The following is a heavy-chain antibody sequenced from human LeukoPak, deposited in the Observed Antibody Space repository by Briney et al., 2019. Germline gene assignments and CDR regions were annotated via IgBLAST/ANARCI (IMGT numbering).Heavy chain of an antibody. CDR1: GYTFTVYY. CDR3: ASSPTTAMVSGV. D-gene: IGHD5-18*01. J-gene: IGHJ4*02. V-gene: IGHV1-2*02. Sequence: ASVKFSCKASGYTFTVYYMHWVRQAPGQGLEWMGWINPNSGGTNYAQKFQGRVTMTRDTSISTAYMALSRLRSDDTAVYYCASSPTTAMVSGVWGQGTLVTVSS. CDR2: INPNSGGT.